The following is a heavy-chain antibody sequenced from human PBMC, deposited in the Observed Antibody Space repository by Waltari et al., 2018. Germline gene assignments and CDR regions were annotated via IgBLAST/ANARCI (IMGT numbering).Heavy chain of an antibody. J-gene: IGHJ4*02. Sequence: QITLKESGPTLVKPTQTLTLTCTFSGFSLNTHEVSVGWSRQPPGKALEWLAIIYWNDDERYSSALKSRLTITQDTSKNELVLTMTSREAVVTATYFSASQSYGCGDCSPPYFDYWGQGIMVTVSS. CDR2: IYWNDDE. D-gene: IGHD2-21*01. V-gene: IGHV2-5*01. CDR1: GFSLNTHEVS. CDR3: ASQSYGCGDCSPPYFDY.